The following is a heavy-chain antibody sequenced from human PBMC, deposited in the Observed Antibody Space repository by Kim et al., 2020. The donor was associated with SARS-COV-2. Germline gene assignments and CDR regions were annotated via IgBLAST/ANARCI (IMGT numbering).Heavy chain of an antibody. D-gene: IGHD1-1*01. Sequence: SETLSLTCAVYGGSFSGYYWSWIRQPPGKGLEWIGEINHSGSTNYNPSPKSRATISVDTSKNQFPLKLSSVTAADTAAYYCARAPGTTSFYFDYWGQGTL. V-gene: IGHV4-34*01. CDR3: ARAPGTTSFYFDY. J-gene: IGHJ4*02. CDR1: GGSFSGYY. CDR2: INHSGST.